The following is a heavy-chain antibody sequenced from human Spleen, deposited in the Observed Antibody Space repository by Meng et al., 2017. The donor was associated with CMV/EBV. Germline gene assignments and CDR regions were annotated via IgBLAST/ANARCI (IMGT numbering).Heavy chain of an antibody. CDR3: ARAGAAVTTNFDF. CDR1: GYNFDIYG. Sequence: KASGYNFDIYGITWVRQAPGQGLERVGWVSAENGDTDYGQKFQGRVTVTADTFTNTAYMEMRSLRSDDSAMYYCARAGAAVTTNFDFWGQGTLVTVSS. CDR2: VSAENGDT. V-gene: IGHV1-18*01. D-gene: IGHD4-17*01. J-gene: IGHJ4*02.